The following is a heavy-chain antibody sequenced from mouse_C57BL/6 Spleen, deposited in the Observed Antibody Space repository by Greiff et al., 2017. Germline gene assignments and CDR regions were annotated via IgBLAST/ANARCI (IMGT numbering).Heavy chain of an antibody. CDR2: INPRNGGT. CDR3: AREGGYEYDPYFDG. CDR1: GYTFTSYW. Sequence: QVQLQQPVTELVKPGASVKLSCTASGYTFTSYWMHWVKQRPGQGLEWIGNINPRNGGTNYNEKFKSKATLTVDTSSSTAYMQLSSLTSGDSAVYDCAREGGYEYDPYFDGWGTGTTVTAS. J-gene: IGHJ1*03. D-gene: IGHD2-4*01. V-gene: IGHV1-53*01.